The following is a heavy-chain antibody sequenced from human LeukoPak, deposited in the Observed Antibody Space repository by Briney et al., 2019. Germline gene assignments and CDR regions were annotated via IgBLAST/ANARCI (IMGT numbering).Heavy chain of an antibody. V-gene: IGHV5-51*01. CDR2: IYPGDSDT. CDR1: GYSFTSYW. D-gene: IGHD5-18*01. J-gene: IGHJ6*03. CDR3: ARLGGSPPIQLRSYYYYYYMDV. Sequence: GESLKISCKGSGYSFTSYWIGWVRQMPGKGLEWMGSIYPGDSDTRYSPSFQGQVTISTDKSISTAYLQWSSLNASDTAMYYCARLGGSPPIQLRSYYYYYYMDVWGKGTTVTVSS.